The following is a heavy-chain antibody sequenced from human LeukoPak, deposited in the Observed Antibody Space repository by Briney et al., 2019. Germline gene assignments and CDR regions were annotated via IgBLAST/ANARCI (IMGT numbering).Heavy chain of an antibody. D-gene: IGHD3-10*01. Sequence: GGSLRLSCAASGFTFSNFAMSWVRQAPGKGLEWVSSITGSSASTYYADSVKGRFTISRDNAEDTLFLQMTSLRVEDTALYFCASLLTPYHGSGGGGMDVWGQGTTVTVSS. J-gene: IGHJ6*02. V-gene: IGHV3-23*01. CDR1: GFTFSNFA. CDR2: ITGSSAST. CDR3: ASLLTPYHGSGGGGMDV.